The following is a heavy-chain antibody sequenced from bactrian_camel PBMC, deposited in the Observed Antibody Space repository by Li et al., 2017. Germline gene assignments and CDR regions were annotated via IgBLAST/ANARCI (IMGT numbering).Heavy chain of an antibody. V-gene: IGHV3S35*01. CDR2: INSGGGST. J-gene: IGHJ4*01. D-gene: IGHD4*01. CDR3: AAGRDGIAGP. Sequence: DVQLVESGGGLVQPGGSLRLSCAASGFTFSNYAMSWVRQAPGKGFEWVSRINSGGGSTYYADSVRGRFTISRDNAKNTVYLQMNSLKAEDRGVYYCAAGRDGIAGPRGQGTQVTVS. CDR1: GFTFSNYA.